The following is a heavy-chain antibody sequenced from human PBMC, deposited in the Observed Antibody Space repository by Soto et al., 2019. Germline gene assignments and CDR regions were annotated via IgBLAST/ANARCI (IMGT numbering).Heavy chain of an antibody. Sequence: QVQLVQSGAEVKKPGSSVKVSCKASGGTFSSYTISWVRQAPGQGLEWMGRIIPSLGIANYAQKFQGRVTITADKSTSTAYMELSSLRSEDTAVYYCARGVATIGAYYYYGMDVWGQGTTVTVSS. CDR1: GGTFSSYT. CDR2: IIPSLGIA. D-gene: IGHD5-12*01. J-gene: IGHJ6*02. V-gene: IGHV1-69*02. CDR3: ARGVATIGAYYYYGMDV.